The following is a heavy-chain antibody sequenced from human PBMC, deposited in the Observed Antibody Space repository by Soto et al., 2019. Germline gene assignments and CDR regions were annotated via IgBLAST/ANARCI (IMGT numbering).Heavy chain of an antibody. Sequence: VSFTASGGTSITYAINCVRQFPGQGLEWMGGIIPKSGTANHAQKFQGRVTFSADTSSTTDYMELSSLRSEGTAVYYCAREKPGNIVPYFDCWGQGSLVTVSS. V-gene: IGHV1-69*06. CDR2: IIPKSGTA. D-gene: IGHD2-15*01. J-gene: IGHJ4*02. CDR3: AREKPGNIVPYFDC. CDR1: GGTSITYA.